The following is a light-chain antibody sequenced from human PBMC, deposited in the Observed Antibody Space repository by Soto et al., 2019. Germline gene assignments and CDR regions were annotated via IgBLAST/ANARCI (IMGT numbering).Light chain of an antibody. V-gene: IGKV1-12*01. CDR3: QQANSFPLT. CDR1: QGISSY. CDR2: KAS. J-gene: IGKJ4*01. Sequence: DIQMTQSPSSLSASVGDRVTITCRASQGISSYLAWYQQKPGKAPKLLIYKASTLKSGVPSRCSGSGSGTEFTLTISSLQPDDFATYYCQQANSFPLTFGGGTKVDIK.